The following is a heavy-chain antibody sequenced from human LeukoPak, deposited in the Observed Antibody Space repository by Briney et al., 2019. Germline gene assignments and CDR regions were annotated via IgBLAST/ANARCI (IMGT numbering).Heavy chain of an antibody. CDR2: INPNSGGT. CDR3: ARRRTVDY. Sequence: ASVKVSCKASGYTFIAYYMHWVRQAPGQGLEWMGWINPNSGGTNYAQKFQGRVTMTRDTSISTAYMELRSLRSDDTAVYYCARRRTVDYWGQGTLVTVSS. CDR1: GYTFIAYY. D-gene: IGHD3/OR15-3a*01. J-gene: IGHJ4*02. V-gene: IGHV1-2*02.